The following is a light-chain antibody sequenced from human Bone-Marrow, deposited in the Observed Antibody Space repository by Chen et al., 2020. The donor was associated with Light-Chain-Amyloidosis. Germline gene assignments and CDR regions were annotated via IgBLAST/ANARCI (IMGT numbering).Light chain of an antibody. CDR1: QSFRGN. Sequence: VMTQSPVALSVSPGDTATLSCRPSQSFRGNLAWYQQRPGQAPRLLIYGASARATGIPARFSGSGFETDFTLTISTIQSEDFAVYYCQQYNNWPLTFGQGTRVDIK. V-gene: IGKV3-15*01. J-gene: IGKJ1*01. CDR3: QQYNNWPLT. CDR2: GAS.